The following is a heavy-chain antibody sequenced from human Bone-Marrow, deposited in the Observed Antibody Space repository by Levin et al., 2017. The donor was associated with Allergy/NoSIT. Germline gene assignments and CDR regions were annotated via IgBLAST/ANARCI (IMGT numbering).Heavy chain of an antibody. CDR2: IHGDGDQ. D-gene: IGHD7-27*01. CDR3: ANNLGRAFEI. V-gene: IGHV2-5*02. CDR1: GLSLSESEEG. Sequence: ESGPTLVKPTQTLTLTCSFSGLSLSESEEGVAWIRQPPGKALEWLAVIHGDGDQRYSPSLKSRLTVTRDTSRHQVVLTLTNGDPVDTATYFGANNLGRAFEIGAQGTKVIVSS. J-gene: IGHJ3*02.